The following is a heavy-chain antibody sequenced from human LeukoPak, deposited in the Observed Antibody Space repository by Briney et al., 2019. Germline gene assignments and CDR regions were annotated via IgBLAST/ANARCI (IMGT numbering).Heavy chain of an antibody. D-gene: IGHD3-3*01. J-gene: IGHJ4*02. V-gene: IGHV3-7*01. CDR3: ARDGDSFDY. CDR2: IKQDGSEK. Sequence: GGSLRLSCAASGFTFRRYWMSWVRQAPGKGLEWVANIKQDGSEKYYVDSVKGRFTISRDNAKNSLYLQMNSLRAEDTAVYYCARDGDSFDYWGQGTLVTVSS. CDR1: GFTFRRYW.